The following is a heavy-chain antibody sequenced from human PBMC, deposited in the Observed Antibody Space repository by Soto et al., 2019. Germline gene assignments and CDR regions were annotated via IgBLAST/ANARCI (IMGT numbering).Heavy chain of an antibody. CDR1: GFTFSNHA. V-gene: IGHV3-23*01. Sequence: GGSLRLSCAASGFTFSNHAMSWVRQAPGKGLEWVSLISGSGGSTNYADSVRGRFTISRDNSKKTVYLQMNSLRADDTAVYYCAKGKANSVFGVDTLFDYWGQGTLVTVSS. J-gene: IGHJ4*02. CDR3: AKGKANSVFGVDTLFDY. CDR2: ISGSGGST. D-gene: IGHD3-3*01.